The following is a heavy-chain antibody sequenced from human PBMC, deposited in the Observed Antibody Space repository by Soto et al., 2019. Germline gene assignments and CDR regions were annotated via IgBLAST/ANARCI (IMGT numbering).Heavy chain of an antibody. CDR1: GYTFVNYG. J-gene: IGHJ4*02. Sequence: QVQLVQSGAEVKKPGASVKVSCKASGYTFVNYGISWVRQAPGQGLEWMGWISSHNRNTNYAQNFQSRVTMTMDTSTSTAYMELRSLTSDDTAMYYCARDRSNHDYWGQGTLVTVSS. V-gene: IGHV1-18*04. CDR2: ISSHNRNT. CDR3: ARDRSNHDY.